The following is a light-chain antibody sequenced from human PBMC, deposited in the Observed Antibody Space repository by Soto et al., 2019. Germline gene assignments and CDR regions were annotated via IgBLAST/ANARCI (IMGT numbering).Light chain of an antibody. CDR2: DVS. CDR3: SSYTSSSTVV. J-gene: IGLJ2*01. Sequence: QSALTQPASVSGSPGQSITISCTGTSSDVGGYNYVSWYQQHPGKAPKLMIYDVSNRLSGVSNRFSGSKSGNTASLTISGLQAEDEADYYCSSYTSSSTVVFAGGTQLTVL. V-gene: IGLV2-14*01. CDR1: SSDVGGYNY.